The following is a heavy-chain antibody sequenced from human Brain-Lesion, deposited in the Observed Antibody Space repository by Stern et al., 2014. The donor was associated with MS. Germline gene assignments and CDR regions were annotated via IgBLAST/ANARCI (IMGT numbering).Heavy chain of an antibody. D-gene: IGHD5-18*01. CDR1: GGSISSGSYY. Sequence: QVQLVESGPGLVKPSQTLSLTCSVSGGSISSGSYYWNWIRQPAGKGLEWIGRIYASGSTNYSPSLKRRVFISGDTSKNQFSLKLSSVTAADAAMYYCVRETGGYTYGDTDFFDFWGQGTLVTVSS. J-gene: IGHJ4*02. CDR2: IYASGST. CDR3: VRETGGYTYGDTDFFDF. V-gene: IGHV4-61*02.